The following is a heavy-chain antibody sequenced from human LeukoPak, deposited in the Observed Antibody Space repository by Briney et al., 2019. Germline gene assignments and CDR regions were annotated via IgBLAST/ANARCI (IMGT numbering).Heavy chain of an antibody. CDR3: AKSGDSIGYYGFPDY. CDR1: GFTFSNVL. CDR2: ISGSGGST. Sequence: GSLRLSSAAPGFTFSNVLMSWVRQAPGKGLEWVAAISGSGGSTYYADHVKGRFTNSRHNSKNTLYLQMNSLRAEDTAVYYCAKSGDSIGYYGFPDYWGKGTLVTVSS. J-gene: IGHJ4*02. D-gene: IGHD3-22*01. V-gene: IGHV3-23*01.